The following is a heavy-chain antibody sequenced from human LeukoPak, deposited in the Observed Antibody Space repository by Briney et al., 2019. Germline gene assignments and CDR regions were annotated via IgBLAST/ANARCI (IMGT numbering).Heavy chain of an antibody. CDR1: GGSIGSYY. J-gene: IGHJ4*02. V-gene: IGHV4-59*01. D-gene: IGHD3-22*01. CDR3: ASDSSGYGSATH. CDR2: THYSGSA. Sequence: SETLSLTCTVSGGSIGSYYWTWLRQPPGKGLEWIGYTHYSGSAYYNPSLQSRATISIATSKNQFSLKLNSVTAADTALYYCASDSSGYGSATHWGQGTLVTVSS.